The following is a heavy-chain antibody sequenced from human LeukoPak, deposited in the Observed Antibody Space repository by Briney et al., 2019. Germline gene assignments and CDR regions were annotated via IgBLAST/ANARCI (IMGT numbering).Heavy chain of an antibody. D-gene: IGHD2-2*01. Sequence: ETSETLSLTCAVYGGSFSGYYWGWIRQPPGKGLEWIGSIYHSGSTYYNPSLKSRVTISVDTSKNQFSLKLSSVTAADTAVYYCARDKILGDIVVVPAASGWFDPWGQGTLVTVSS. CDR3: ARDKILGDIVVVPAASGWFDP. CDR1: GGSFSGYY. CDR2: IYHSGST. V-gene: IGHV4-38-2*02. J-gene: IGHJ5*02.